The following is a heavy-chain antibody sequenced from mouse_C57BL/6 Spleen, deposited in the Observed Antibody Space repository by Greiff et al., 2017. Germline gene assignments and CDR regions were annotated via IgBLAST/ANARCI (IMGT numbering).Heavy chain of an antibody. V-gene: IGHV5-4*01. CDR1: GFTFSSYA. CDR3: ARDRGVTTWYYAMGY. Sequence: EVQLVESGGGLVKPGGSLKLSCAASGFTFSSYAMSWVRQTPEKGLEWVATIYDGGSYTYYPDNVKGRFTISGDNAKNTLYLQMSHLKSEDTAMYYCARDRGVTTWYYAMGYWGQGTSVTVSS. CDR2: IYDGGSYT. J-gene: IGHJ4*01. D-gene: IGHD2-2*01.